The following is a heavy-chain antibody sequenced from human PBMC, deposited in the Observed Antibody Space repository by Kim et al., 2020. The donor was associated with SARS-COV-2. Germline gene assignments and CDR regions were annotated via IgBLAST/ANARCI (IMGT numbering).Heavy chain of an antibody. CDR2: IKQDGSEK. V-gene: IGHV3-7*01. Sequence: GGSLRLSCAASGFTFSSYWMSWVRQAPGKGLEWVANIKQDGSEKYYVDSVKGRFTISRDNAKNSLYLQMNSLRAEDTAVYYCAREGIAAAGWEFDYWGQGTLVTVSS. CDR3: AREGIAAAGWEFDY. D-gene: IGHD6-13*01. J-gene: IGHJ4*02. CDR1: GFTFSSYW.